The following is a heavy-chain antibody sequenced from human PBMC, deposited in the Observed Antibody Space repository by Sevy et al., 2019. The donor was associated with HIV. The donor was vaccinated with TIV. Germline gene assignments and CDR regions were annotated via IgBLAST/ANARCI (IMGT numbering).Heavy chain of an antibody. V-gene: IGHV3-7*01. CDR3: AHETFGRFES. J-gene: IGHJ4*02. D-gene: IGHD3-16*01. CDR1: GFTFSANS. Sequence: GGSLRLSCAASGFTFSANSMNWVRQAPGKGLEWVANIKADGSDKHYVDSVEGRFTISRDNAKNLLFLQMNILRVEDTAVYYCAHETFGRFESWGQGTLVTVSS. CDR2: IKADGSDK.